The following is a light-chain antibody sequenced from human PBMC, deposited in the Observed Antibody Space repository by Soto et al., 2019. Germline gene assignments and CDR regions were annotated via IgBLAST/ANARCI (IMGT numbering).Light chain of an antibody. CDR2: AAS. V-gene: IGKV1-39*01. CDR1: QSISSY. CDR3: QQSYSTPWT. Sequence: IQMTQSPSSVSASVGDIVTITCRASQSISSYLNWYQQKPGKAPKLLIYAASSLQSGVPSRFSGSGSGTDFTLTISSLQPEDFATYYCQQSYSTPWTFGQGTKVDIK. J-gene: IGKJ1*01.